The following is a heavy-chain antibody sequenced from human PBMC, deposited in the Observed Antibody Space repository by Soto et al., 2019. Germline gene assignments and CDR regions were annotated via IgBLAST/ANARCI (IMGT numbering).Heavy chain of an antibody. CDR2: IFQSGST. Sequence: SETLTLTCGVSGGTIRSPDWWTWVRQPPGKGLEWIGEIFQSGSTNYTPSLESRVTISVDKSKNQFSLTLTSVTAADTAVYFCARGRGRYSSGWSWFDPWGQGILVTVSS. J-gene: IGHJ5*02. D-gene: IGHD6-19*01. CDR1: GGTIRSPDW. V-gene: IGHV4-4*02. CDR3: ARGRGRYSSGWSWFDP.